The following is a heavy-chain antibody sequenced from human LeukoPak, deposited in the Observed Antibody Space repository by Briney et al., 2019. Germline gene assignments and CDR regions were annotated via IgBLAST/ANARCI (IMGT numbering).Heavy chain of an antibody. V-gene: IGHV3-48*01. Sequence: GGSLRLSCAVSGLTFSSSWMDWVRQAPGKGLEWVSYISSSSSTIYYADSVKGRFTTSRDNAKNSLYLQMNSLRAEDTAVYYCARRSSGWYDFDYWGQGTLVTVSS. CDR3: ARRSSGWYDFDY. D-gene: IGHD6-19*01. J-gene: IGHJ4*02. CDR1: GLTFSSSW. CDR2: ISSSSSTI.